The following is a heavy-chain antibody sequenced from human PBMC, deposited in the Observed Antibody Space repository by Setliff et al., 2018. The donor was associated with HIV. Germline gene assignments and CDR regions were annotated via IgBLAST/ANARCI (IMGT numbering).Heavy chain of an antibody. CDR2: ISSSSSTI. CDR3: ARDRLAVAGSADAFDI. J-gene: IGHJ3*02. CDR1: GFTFSSYS. D-gene: IGHD6-19*01. Sequence: SCAASGFTFSSYSMNWVRQAPGKGLEWVSYISSSSSTIYYADSVKGRFTISRDNAKNSLYLQMNSLRAEDTAVYYCARDRLAVAGSADAFDIWGQGTMVTVS. V-gene: IGHV3-48*04.